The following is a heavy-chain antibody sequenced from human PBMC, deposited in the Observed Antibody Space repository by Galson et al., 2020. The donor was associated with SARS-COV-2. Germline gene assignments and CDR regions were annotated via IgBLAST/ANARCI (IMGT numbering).Heavy chain of an antibody. CDR1: GFSFDNYA. J-gene: IGHJ5*01. D-gene: IGHD6-13*01. V-gene: IGHV3-9*01. CDR2: ITWNSGST. CDR3: AKDYSSSRVGGWFDS. Sequence: SLKISCAASGFSFDNYAMHWVRQPPGKGLEWVSGITWNSGSTAYADSVKGRFTISRDNAKNSLYLQMNSLRAEDTALYYCAKDYSSSRVGGWFDSWGQGTLVTVSS.